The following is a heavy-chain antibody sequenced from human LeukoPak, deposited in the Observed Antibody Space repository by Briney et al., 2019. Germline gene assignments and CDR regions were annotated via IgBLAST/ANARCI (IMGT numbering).Heavy chain of an antibody. V-gene: IGHV4-39*01. Sequence: SETLSLTCTVSGGSISSSSYYWGWIRQPPGKGLEWIGSIYYSGSTYYNPSLKSRVTISVDTSKNQFSLKLSSVTAADTAVYYCARQGVSFLYYYDSSGYSGYFQHWGQGTLVTVSS. D-gene: IGHD3-22*01. CDR1: GGSISSSSYY. J-gene: IGHJ1*01. CDR2: IYYSGST. CDR3: ARQGVSFLYYYDSSGYSGYFQH.